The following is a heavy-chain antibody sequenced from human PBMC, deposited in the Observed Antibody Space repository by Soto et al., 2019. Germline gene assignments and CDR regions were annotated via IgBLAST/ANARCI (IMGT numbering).Heavy chain of an antibody. D-gene: IGHD5-18*01. Sequence: ASVKVSCKASGGTFSSYAISWVRQAPGQGLEWMGGIIPIFGTANYAQKFQGRVTITADESTSTAYMELSSPRSEDTAVYYCAIHQDTATWFDPWGQGTLVTVSS. J-gene: IGHJ5*02. CDR3: AIHQDTATWFDP. CDR1: GGTFSSYA. CDR2: IIPIFGTA. V-gene: IGHV1-69*13.